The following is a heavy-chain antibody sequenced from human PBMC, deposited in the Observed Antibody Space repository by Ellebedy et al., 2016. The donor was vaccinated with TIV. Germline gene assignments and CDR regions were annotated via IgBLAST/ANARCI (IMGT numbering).Heavy chain of an antibody. V-gene: IGHV2-5*02. D-gene: IGHD3-10*01. J-gene: IGHJ4*02. CDR1: GFSLSSNAVG. CDR2: VYWDGSK. CDR3: AHKPNTHSGFDY. Sequence: SGPTLVXPTQTLTLTCSFSGFSLSSNAVGVSWIRQTPGKALEWLTLVYWDGSKVYSPSLESRLTITEDTSKNQVVLTMTNMDPVDTATYYCAHKPNTHSGFDYWGQGALVTVSS.